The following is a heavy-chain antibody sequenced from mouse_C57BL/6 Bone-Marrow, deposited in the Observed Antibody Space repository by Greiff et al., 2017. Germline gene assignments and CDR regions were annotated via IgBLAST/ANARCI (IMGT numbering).Heavy chain of an antibody. CDR2: ISGGGGNT. CDR1: GFTFSSYT. Sequence: DVKLVEPGGGLVKPGGSLKLSCAASGFTFSSYTMSWVRQTPGQRLEWVATISGGGGNTYYPDSVKGRFTISRDNAKNTLYLQMSRLRSEDTAVYYCARHLLGAMDYWGQGTSVTVSS. V-gene: IGHV5-9*04. D-gene: IGHD2-1*01. J-gene: IGHJ4*01. CDR3: ARHLLGAMDY.